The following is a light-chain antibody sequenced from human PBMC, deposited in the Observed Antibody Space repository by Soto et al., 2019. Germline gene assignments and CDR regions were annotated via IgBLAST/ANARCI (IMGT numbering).Light chain of an antibody. Sequence: EIVVTQSPGTLSSSPGERATLSCRASQSVTSTYLAWYQQKSGQAPRLLIYGASTRATGIPDRFSGSGSGTDFTLTISRLEPEDFAVYYCQQYGSSLYTFGQGTKLEIK. J-gene: IGKJ2*01. CDR2: GAS. V-gene: IGKV3-20*01. CDR1: QSVTSTY. CDR3: QQYGSSLYT.